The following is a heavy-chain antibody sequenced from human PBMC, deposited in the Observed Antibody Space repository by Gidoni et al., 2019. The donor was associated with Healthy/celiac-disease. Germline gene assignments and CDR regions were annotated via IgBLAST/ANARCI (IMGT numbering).Heavy chain of an antibody. J-gene: IGHJ4*02. CDR3: ARGYDILTGYYKTGENFDY. CDR1: GDTFTSYA. CDR2: INTNTGNP. V-gene: IGHV7-4-1*02. D-gene: IGHD3-9*01. Sequence: QVQLVQSGSELKKPGASVKVSCKASGDTFTSYAMNWLRQAPGQGLEWMGWINTNTGNPTYAQGFTGRFVFSLDTSVSTAYLQISSLKAEDTAVYYCARGYDILTGYYKTGENFDYWGQGTLVTVSS.